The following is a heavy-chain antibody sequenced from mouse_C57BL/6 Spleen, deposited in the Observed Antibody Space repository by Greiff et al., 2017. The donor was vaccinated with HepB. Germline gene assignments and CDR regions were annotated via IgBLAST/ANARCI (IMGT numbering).Heavy chain of an antibody. CDR3: ARGRDYGSSLYYAMDY. CDR2: IWSDGST. J-gene: IGHJ4*01. V-gene: IGHV2-6*03. CDR1: GFSLTSYG. D-gene: IGHD1-1*01. Sequence: VKLLESGPGLVAPSQSLSITCTVSGFSLTSYGVHWVRQPPGKGLEWLVVIWSDGSTTYNSAHKARLGISKDNSKSQVFLKMNSLQTDDTALYYWARGRDYGSSLYYAMDYWGQGTSVTVAS.